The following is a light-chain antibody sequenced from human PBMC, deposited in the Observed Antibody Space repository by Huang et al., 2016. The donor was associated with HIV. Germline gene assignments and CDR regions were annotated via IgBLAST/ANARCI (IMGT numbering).Light chain of an antibody. J-gene: IGKJ4*01. V-gene: IGKV3-15*01. CDR2: GAS. CDR1: QIIGSK. CDR3: QQYNNLPLT. Sequence: EVVMTQSPATLSVSPGERATLSCRASQIIGSKLALYGQKPGQAPRLLIYGASTRATGIPDRFSGSGSVTEFTLTISSLQSEDFAVYYCQQYNNLPLTFGGGTKVEIK.